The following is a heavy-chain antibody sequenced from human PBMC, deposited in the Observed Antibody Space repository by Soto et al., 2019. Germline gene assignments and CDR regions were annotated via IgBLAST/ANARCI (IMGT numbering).Heavy chain of an antibody. V-gene: IGHV1-8*01. J-gene: IGHJ5*02. D-gene: IGHD2-15*01. CDR1: GDTFTSYE. CDR3: ARLGYCRGGSSTRQNWFGP. Sequence: ASVKVSCKASGDTFTSYEINWVRQATGPGLEWMGWMNPNSGNTGYAQKFQGRVTMTRNTSISTGYMELSSLRSEDTAVYYCARLGYCRGGSSTRQNWFGPWGKGTLVIVSS. CDR2: MNPNSGNT.